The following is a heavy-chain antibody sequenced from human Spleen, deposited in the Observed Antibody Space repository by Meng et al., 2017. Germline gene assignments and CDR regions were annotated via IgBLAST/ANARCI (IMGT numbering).Heavy chain of an antibody. CDR1: VGSFSDYY. CDR3: ARGPTTMAHDFDY. D-gene: IGHD4-11*01. J-gene: IGHJ4*02. V-gene: IGHV4-34*01. CDR2: INHSGTT. Sequence: QVQLQQWGAGLLKPSETLFLTCVVSVGSFSDYYWSWIRQPPGKGLEWIGEINHSGTTNYNPSLESRATISVDTSQNNLSLKLSSVTAADSAVYYCARGPTTMAHDFDYWGQGTLVTVSS.